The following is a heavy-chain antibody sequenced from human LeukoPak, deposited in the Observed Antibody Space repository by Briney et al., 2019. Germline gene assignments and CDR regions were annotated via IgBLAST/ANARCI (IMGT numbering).Heavy chain of an antibody. CDR1: GHSLTSYW. J-gene: IGHJ1*01. CDR3: ARNYGSGSYYIPLGD. D-gene: IGHD3-10*01. V-gene: IGHV5-51*01. CDR2: IYPGDSDT. Sequence: PGESLKISCKGSGHSLTSYWIGWVRQMPGKGLEWMGIIYPGDSDTRYSPSFQGQVTISADKSISTAYLQWSSLKASDTAMYYCARNYGSGSYYIPLGDWGQGTLVTVSS.